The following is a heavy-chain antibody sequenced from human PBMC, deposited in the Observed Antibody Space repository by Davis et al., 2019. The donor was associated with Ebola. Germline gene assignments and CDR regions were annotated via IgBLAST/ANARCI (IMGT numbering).Heavy chain of an antibody. Sequence: GESLKISCAASGFTFSNYAMHWVRQAPGKGLEWVAFMSYDGSNQDYADSVKGRFTISRDNSKNTLYLQMNGLRVDDTAIYYCAKDTSNIWFDIWGQGTMVTVSS. J-gene: IGHJ3*02. CDR2: MSYDGSNQ. CDR1: GFTFSNYA. V-gene: IGHV3-30-3*01. D-gene: IGHD1-26*01. CDR3: AKDTSNIWFDI.